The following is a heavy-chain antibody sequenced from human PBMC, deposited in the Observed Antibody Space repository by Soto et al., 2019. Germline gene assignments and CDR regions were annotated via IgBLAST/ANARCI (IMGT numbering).Heavy chain of an antibody. CDR1: GFPFSSYS. V-gene: IGHV3-21*01. Sequence: GGSLRLSCAASGFPFSSYSMNWVRQAPGKGLEWVSSISSSSSYIYYADSVKGRFTISRDNAKNSLYLQMNSLRAEGTAVYYCARGGVVLMVYATDYYYYMDVWGKGTTVTVSS. CDR2: ISSSSSYI. J-gene: IGHJ6*03. CDR3: ARGGVVLMVYATDYYYYMDV. D-gene: IGHD2-8*01.